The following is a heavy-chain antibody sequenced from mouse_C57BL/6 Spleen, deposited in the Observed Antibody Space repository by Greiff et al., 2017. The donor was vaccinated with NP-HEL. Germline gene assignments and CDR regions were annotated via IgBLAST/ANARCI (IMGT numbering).Heavy chain of an antibody. CDR2: INPNNGGT. V-gene: IGHV1-18*01. Sequence: VQLQQSGPELVKPGASVKIPCKASGYTFTDYNMDWVKQSHGKSLEWIGDINPNNGGTIYNQKFKGKATLTVDKSSSTAYMELRSLTSEDTAVYYCARGIITRGYWYFDVWGTGTTVTVSS. J-gene: IGHJ1*03. D-gene: IGHD1-1*01. CDR3: ARGIITRGYWYFDV. CDR1: GYTFTDYN.